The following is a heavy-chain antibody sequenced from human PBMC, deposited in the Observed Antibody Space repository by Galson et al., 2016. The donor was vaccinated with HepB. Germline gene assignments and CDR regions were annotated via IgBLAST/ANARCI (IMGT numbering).Heavy chain of an antibody. Sequence: SLRLSCAASGFTFSRFGMHWVRQAPGKGLESVAVIWFDGRDAYYGDSVKGRFTISKDNSNNMLYLQMNSLRVEDTAVDFCSRDLWGDCRTTTCSHLDSWGQGTLVTAAS. D-gene: IGHD1-14*01. CDR2: IWFDGRDA. CDR3: SRDLWGDCRTTTCSHLDS. V-gene: IGHV3-33*01. J-gene: IGHJ4*02. CDR1: GFTFSRFG.